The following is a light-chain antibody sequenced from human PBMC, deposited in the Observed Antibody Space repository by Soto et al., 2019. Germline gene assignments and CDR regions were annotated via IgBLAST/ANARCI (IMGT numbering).Light chain of an antibody. J-gene: IGKJ5*01. CDR3: QQYYSFPWT. Sequence: DIQMTQSPSSLSASVVDRVTITFQASQDISNYLNWYQQKPGKAPKLLIYAASSLQSGVPSRFSGSGSGTDFTLTISCLQSEDFATYYCQQYYSFPWTFGQGTRLEIK. CDR2: AAS. V-gene: IGKV1-39*01. CDR1: QDISNY.